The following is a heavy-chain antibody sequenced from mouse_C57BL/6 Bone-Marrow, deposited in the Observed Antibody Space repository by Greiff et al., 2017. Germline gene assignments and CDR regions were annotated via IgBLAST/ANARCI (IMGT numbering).Heavy chain of an antibody. V-gene: IGHV1-55*01. CDR2: IYPGSGST. CDR3: ASLLLRCYYAMDY. J-gene: IGHJ4*01. Sequence: QVQLQQPGAELVKPGASVKMSCKASGYTFTSYWITWVKQRPGQGLEWIGDIYPGSGSTNSNEKFKSKATLTVDTSSSTAYMQLSSLTSEDSAVYYGASLLLRCYYAMDYWGQGTSGTVSS. CDR1: GYTFTSYW. D-gene: IGHD1-1*01.